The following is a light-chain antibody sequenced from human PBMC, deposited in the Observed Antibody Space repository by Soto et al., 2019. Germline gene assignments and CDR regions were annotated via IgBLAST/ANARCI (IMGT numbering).Light chain of an antibody. J-gene: IGKJ2*01. CDR2: AAS. V-gene: IGKV1-9*01. Sequence: DILLTQSPSFLSASVGDRVTITCRASQGISSYLAWYQQKPGQAPKLLIYAASTLQSGVPSRFSGSGSGTEFTLTISSLQPEDFATYYCQQLNSYPYTFGQGTKLEIK. CDR3: QQLNSYPYT. CDR1: QGISSY.